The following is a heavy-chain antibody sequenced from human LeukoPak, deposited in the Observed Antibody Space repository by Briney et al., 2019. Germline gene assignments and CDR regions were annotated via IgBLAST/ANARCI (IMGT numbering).Heavy chain of an antibody. V-gene: IGHV4-59*01. J-gene: IGHJ3*02. CDR3: ARDTLLDAFDI. CDR2: IYYSGST. CDR1: GGSISSYY. Sequence: SETLSLTCTVSGGSISSYYWSWIRQPPAKGLEWIGYIYYSGSTNYNPSLKSRVTISVDTSKNQFSLKLSSVPAADTAVYYCARDTLLDAFDIWGQGTMVTVSS.